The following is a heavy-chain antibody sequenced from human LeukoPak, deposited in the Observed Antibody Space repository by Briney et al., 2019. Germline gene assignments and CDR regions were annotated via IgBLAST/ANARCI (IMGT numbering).Heavy chain of an antibody. CDR1: GGSISSGGYY. D-gene: IGHD1-14*01. CDR2: IYYSGST. CDR3: ARDGNRPYGYFDY. V-gene: IGHV4-31*03. J-gene: IGHJ4*02. Sequence: SETLSLTCTVSGGSISSGGYYWSWIRQHPGKGLEWIGYIYYSGSTYYNPSLKSRVTISVDTSKNQSSLKLSSVTAADTAVYYCARDGNRPYGYFDYWGQGTLVTVSS.